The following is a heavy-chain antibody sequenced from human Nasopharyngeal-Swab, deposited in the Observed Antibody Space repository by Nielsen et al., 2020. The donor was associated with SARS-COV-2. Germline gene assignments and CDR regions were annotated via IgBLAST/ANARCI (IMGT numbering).Heavy chain of an antibody. CDR3: ARHSSGSSSLYYYYYYCMDV. D-gene: IGHD6-6*01. CDR2: IDPSDSYT. CDR1: GYSFTSYW. J-gene: IGHJ6*03. V-gene: IGHV5-10-1*01. Sequence: GESLKISCKGSGYSFTSYWISWVRQMPGKGLEWMGRIDPSDSYTNYSPSFPGHVTISADKSISTAYLQWSSLKASDTAMYYCARHSSGSSSLYYYYYYCMDVWGKGTTVTVSS.